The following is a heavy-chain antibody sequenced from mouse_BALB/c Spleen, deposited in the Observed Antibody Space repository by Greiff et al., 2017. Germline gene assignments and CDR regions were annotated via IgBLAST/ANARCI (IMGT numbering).Heavy chain of an antibody. V-gene: IGHV5-17*02. Sequence: EVQRVESGGGLVQPGGSRKLSCAASGFTFSSFGMHWVRQAPEQGLEWVAYISSGSSTIYYADTVKSRFTISRENPKNTLFLQMTSLRSEDTAMFYCAREDWAYAMDYWGQGTSVTVSA. J-gene: IGHJ4*01. CDR2: ISSGSSTI. CDR1: GFTFSSFG. D-gene: IGHD4-1*01. CDR3: AREDWAYAMDY.